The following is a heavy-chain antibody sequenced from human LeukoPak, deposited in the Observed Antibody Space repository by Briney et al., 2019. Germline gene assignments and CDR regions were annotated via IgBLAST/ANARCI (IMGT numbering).Heavy chain of an antibody. D-gene: IGHD6-13*01. CDR2: ISSSSSYI. J-gene: IGHJ3*02. CDR3: AKDRSIAAGDDAFDI. Sequence: GGSLRLSCAASGFTFSSYSMNWVRQAPGKGLEWVSSISSSSSYIYYADSVKGRFTISRDNAKNTLYLQMNSLRAEDTAVYYCAKDRSIAAGDDAFDIWGQGTMVTVSS. V-gene: IGHV3-21*04. CDR1: GFTFSSYS.